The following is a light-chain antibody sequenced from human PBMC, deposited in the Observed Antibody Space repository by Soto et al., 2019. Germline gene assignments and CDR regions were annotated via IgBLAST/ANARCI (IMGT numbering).Light chain of an antibody. CDR1: QSVSRN. V-gene: IGKV3-15*01. Sequence: EIVMTQSPATLSVSPGERATLSCRASQSVSRNLAWYQQKPGQTPKLLIYGASTRATGIPARFSGSGSGTEFTLTISSLQSEDFAVYYCQQYNNWLYTFGQGTKVDIK. J-gene: IGKJ2*01. CDR2: GAS. CDR3: QQYNNWLYT.